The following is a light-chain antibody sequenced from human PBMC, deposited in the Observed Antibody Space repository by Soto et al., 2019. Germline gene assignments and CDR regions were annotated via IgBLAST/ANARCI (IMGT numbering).Light chain of an antibody. V-gene: IGKV3-20*01. Sequence: EIVLTQSPGTLSLSPGERATLYCRASQSVSSSYLAWYQQKPGQAPRLLIYGASSRATGIPDRFSGSGSGTDFTLTISRLVPEDFAVYYCQQYGSSPLITVGQGTRLEIK. J-gene: IGKJ5*01. CDR1: QSVSSSY. CDR2: GAS. CDR3: QQYGSSPLIT.